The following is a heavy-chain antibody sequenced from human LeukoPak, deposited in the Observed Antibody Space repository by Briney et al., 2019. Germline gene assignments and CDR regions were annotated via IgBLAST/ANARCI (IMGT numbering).Heavy chain of an antibody. J-gene: IGHJ4*02. CDR1: GYSISSAYY. CDR3: GRGFRGDNFDY. D-gene: IGHD7-27*01. Sequence: PSETLSLTCSVSGYSISSAYYWGWIRQPPGKELEWIGTMYHSGSTNYNPSLKSRVTISVDTSKNQFSLKLSSVAVADRAGYFCGRGFRGDNFDYWGQGTLVTVSS. V-gene: IGHV4-38-2*02. CDR2: MYHSGST.